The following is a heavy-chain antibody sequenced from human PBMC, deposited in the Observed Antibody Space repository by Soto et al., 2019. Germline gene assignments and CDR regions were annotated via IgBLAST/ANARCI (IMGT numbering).Heavy chain of an antibody. CDR2: INHSGST. CDR1: GGAFSGFY. J-gene: IGHJ4*02. V-gene: IGHV4-34*01. CDR3: ARDKITGLFDY. D-gene: IGHD2-8*02. Sequence: QVQLQQWGAGLLKPSGTLSLPCADHGGAFSGFYWTWIRQPPGTGLEWIGEINHSGSTNYNPSLKSRVTISVDTSKNQFSLKLTSVTAADTAVYYCARDKITGLFDYWGQGTLVTVSS.